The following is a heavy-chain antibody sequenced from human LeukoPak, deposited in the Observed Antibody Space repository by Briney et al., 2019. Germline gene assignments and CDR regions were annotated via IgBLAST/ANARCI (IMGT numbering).Heavy chain of an antibody. D-gene: IGHD5-18*01. CDR3: ARTTEGGYTYDYFYYYYMDV. J-gene: IGHJ6*03. Sequence: SETLSLTCTVSDGSINGYYWSWIRQSPGKGLESLGYIYYTGSTNYNPSLKSRVTISVDTSKNQFSLKLSSVTAADTAVYYCARTTEGGYTYDYFYYYYMDVWGKGTTVTISS. CDR2: IYYTGST. CDR1: DGSINGYY. V-gene: IGHV4-59*01.